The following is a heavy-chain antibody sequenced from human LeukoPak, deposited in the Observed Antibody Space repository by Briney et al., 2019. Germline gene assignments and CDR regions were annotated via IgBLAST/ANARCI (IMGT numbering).Heavy chain of an antibody. V-gene: IGHV4-39*07. Sequence: SETLSLTCTVSGGSVSSSSYYWGWIRQPPGKGLEWIGSIYYSGSTYCNPSLKSRVTISVDTSKNQFSLKLSSVTAADTAVYYCARCVGYGDYDPTYFDYWGQGTLVTVSS. CDR3: ARCVGYGDYDPTYFDY. CDR1: GGSVSSSSYY. CDR2: IYYSGST. D-gene: IGHD4-17*01. J-gene: IGHJ4*02.